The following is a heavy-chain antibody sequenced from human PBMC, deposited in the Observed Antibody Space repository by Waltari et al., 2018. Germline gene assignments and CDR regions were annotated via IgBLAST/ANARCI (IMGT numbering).Heavy chain of an antibody. V-gene: IGHV3-21*01. CDR1: GFTFRSYS. Sequence: EVQLVESGGGLVKPGGSLRLPWGSAGFTFRSYSMNWVRQAPGKGLEWVSSISSSGGHKFYAASMEGRFTISRDNAKNSLYLQMNSLRAEDTAVYYCATSEYQLVLVDEYWGQGTLVTVSS. CDR3: ATSEYQLVLVDEY. J-gene: IGHJ4*02. CDR2: ISSSGGHK. D-gene: IGHD2-2*01.